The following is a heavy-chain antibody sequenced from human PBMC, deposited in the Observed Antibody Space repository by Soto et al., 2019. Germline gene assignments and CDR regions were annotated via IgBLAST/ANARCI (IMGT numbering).Heavy chain of an antibody. Sequence: QVHLQESGPGLVKPSQTLSLTCTVSGGSISSGGYYWTWIRQHPGKGLEGMGHIDHGGSTYYKPPLKSRATMSVDTSKNQFSLRLTSVTAADTAVYYCARMANYNFWSCPQPTDSWGQGTLVTVSS. D-gene: IGHD3-3*01. J-gene: IGHJ5*02. V-gene: IGHV4-31*03. CDR2: IDHGGST. CDR3: ARMANYNFWSCPQPTDS. CDR1: GGSISSGGYY.